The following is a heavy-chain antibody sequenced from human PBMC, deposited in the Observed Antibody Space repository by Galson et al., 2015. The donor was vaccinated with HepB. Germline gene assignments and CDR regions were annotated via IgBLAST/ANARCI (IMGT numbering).Heavy chain of an antibody. V-gene: IGHV3-23*01. J-gene: IGHJ6*03. CDR2: ISSSGGTT. CDR1: GFTFSSYA. Sequence: SLRLSCAASGFTFSSYAMHWVRQAPGKGLQWVSTISSSGGTTYYADSVEGRFTIPRDNSKNTVYLQMNSLRADDTAVYYCAKAASRGDYYYYYMDVWGIGTTVTVSS. CDR3: AKAASRGDYYYYYMDV.